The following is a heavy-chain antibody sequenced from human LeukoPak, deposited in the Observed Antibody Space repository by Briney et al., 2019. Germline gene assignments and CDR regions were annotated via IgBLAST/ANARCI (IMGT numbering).Heavy chain of an antibody. CDR1: GFTFDDYA. D-gene: IGHD5-24*01. CDR3: AKDIDEMTTNGMDV. J-gene: IGHJ6*02. Sequence: GGSLRLSCAASGFTFDDYAMHWVRQAPGKGLEWVSGISWNSGSIGYADSVKGRFTISRDNAKNSLYLQMNSLRAEDTALYYCAKDIDEMTTNGMDVWGQGTTVTVSS. V-gene: IGHV3-9*01. CDR2: ISWNSGSI.